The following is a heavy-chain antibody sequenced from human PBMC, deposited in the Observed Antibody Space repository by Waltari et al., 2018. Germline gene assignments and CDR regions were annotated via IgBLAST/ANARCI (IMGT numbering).Heavy chain of an antibody. D-gene: IGHD2-15*01. CDR1: GFSLSSRGVS. J-gene: IGHJ4*02. V-gene: IGHV2-5*02. Sequence: QITLKESGPTLVKPTETLALTCTVSGFSLSSRGVSVGWTRQTPGKALEWLALIYWDDDKRYNPSLQTRVSITKDTSKSQLFLTMTDMGPGDTGTYFCAHSPICNGGNCFWRYFDFWGQGALVTVSS. CDR2: IYWDDDK. CDR3: AHSPICNGGNCFWRYFDF.